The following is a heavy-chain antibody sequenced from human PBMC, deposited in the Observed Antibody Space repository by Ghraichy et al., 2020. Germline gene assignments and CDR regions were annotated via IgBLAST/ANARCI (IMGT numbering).Heavy chain of an antibody. V-gene: IGHV3-74*01. D-gene: IGHD5-12*01. J-gene: IGHJ6*02. CDR3: ARGLRGGYDHYYYGMDV. Sequence: GESLNISCAASGFTFSSYWMHWVRQAPGKGLVWVSRINSDGSSTSYADSVKGRFTISRDNAKNTLYLQMNSLRAEDTAVYYCARGLRGGYDHYYYGMDVWGQGTTVTVSS. CDR2: INSDGSST. CDR1: GFTFSSYW.